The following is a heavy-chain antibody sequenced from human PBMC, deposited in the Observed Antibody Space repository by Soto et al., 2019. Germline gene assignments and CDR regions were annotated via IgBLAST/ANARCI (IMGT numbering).Heavy chain of an antibody. Sequence: SETLSLTCAVYGGSFSGYYWSWIRQPPGKGLEWIGEINHSGSTNYNPSLKSRVTISVDTSKNQFSLKLSSVTAADTAVYYCARARITMVRGVIITFYGMDVWGQGTTVTVSS. CDR2: INHSGST. CDR1: GGSFSGYY. CDR3: ARARITMVRGVIITFYGMDV. D-gene: IGHD3-10*01. J-gene: IGHJ6*02. V-gene: IGHV4-34*01.